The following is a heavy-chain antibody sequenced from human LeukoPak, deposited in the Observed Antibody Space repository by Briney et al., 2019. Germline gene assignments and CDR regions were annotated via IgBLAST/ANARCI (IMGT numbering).Heavy chain of an antibody. CDR3: ARGEVPAAISLLDY. CDR2: ISYDGSNK. V-gene: IGHV3-30*04. CDR1: GFTFSSYA. Sequence: GGSLRLSCAASGFTFSSYAMHWVRQAPGKGLERVAVISYDGSNKYYADSVKGRFTISRDNSKNTLYLQMNSLRAEDTAVYYCARGEVPAAISLLDYWGQGTLVTVSS. D-gene: IGHD2-2*01. J-gene: IGHJ4*02.